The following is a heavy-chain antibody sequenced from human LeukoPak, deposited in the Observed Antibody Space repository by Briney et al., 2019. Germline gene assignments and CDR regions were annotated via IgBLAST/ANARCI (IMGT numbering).Heavy chain of an antibody. CDR1: GFTVSSSF. CDR2: ISGSGGGT. D-gene: IGHD3-22*01. J-gene: IGHJ4*02. Sequence: PGGSLRLSCSPSGFTVSSSFISWVRQAPGKGLEWVSAISGSGGGTYYADSVKGRFTISRDNSKNTVYLQMNSLSTEDTAVYYCARDWGAYYHFFDYWGQGTLVTVSS. CDR3: ARDWGAYYHFFDY. V-gene: IGHV3-23*01.